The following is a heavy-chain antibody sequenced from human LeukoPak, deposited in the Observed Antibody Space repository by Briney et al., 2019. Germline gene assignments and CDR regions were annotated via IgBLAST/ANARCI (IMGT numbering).Heavy chain of an antibody. CDR3: ARANSLMVRGVISYFDS. J-gene: IGHJ4*02. Sequence: GGSLRLSCAASGFTFSSNGMNWVRQAPGKGQDFIAYISSTGATIYYADSLKGRFTISRDNARNSLYLQMNSLRDEDTAVYFCARANSLMVRGVISYFDSWGQGTLVTVSS. D-gene: IGHD3-10*01. V-gene: IGHV3-48*02. CDR2: ISSTGATI. CDR1: GFTFSSNG.